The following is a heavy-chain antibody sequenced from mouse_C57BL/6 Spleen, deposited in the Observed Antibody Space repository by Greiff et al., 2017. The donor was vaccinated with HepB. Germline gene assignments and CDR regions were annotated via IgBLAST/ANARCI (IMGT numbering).Heavy chain of an antibody. V-gene: IGHV5-4*01. CDR2: ISDGGSYT. J-gene: IGHJ3*01. CDR1: GFTFSSYA. CDR3: ARDGLRRGFAY. Sequence: DVKLVESGGGLVKPGGSLKLSCAASGFTFSSYAMSWVRQTPEKRLEWVATISDGGSYTYYPDNVKGRFTISRDNAKNNLYLQMSHLKSEDTAMYYCARDGLRRGFAYWGQGTLVTVSA. D-gene: IGHD2-4*01.